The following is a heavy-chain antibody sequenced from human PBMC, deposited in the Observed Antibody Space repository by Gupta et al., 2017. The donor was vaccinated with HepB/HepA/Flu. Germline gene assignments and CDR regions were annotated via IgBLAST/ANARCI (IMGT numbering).Heavy chain of an antibody. CDR3: ARDPADFQSEMDV. CDR2: INNRGRT. D-gene: IGHD3/OR15-3a*01. J-gene: IGHJ6*03. Sequence: QVQLQQLGAGLLKPSETLSLTCAVYGGSFSGYYWSWIRQPPGKGREGIGEINNRGRTNDNPALKSRVTISVDTAKKQCSLKMRSVPAEDTEVYYCARDPADFQSEMDVGGKGTTVTVSS. CDR1: GGSFSGYY. V-gene: IGHV4-34*01.